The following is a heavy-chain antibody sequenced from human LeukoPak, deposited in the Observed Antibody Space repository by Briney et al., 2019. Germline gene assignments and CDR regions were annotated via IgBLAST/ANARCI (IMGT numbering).Heavy chain of an antibody. D-gene: IGHD5-12*01. V-gene: IGHV3-7*01. CDR3: ARDFGTTGYDLLDP. J-gene: IGHJ5*02. CDR2: INQDGSEK. Sequence: GGSLRLSCAASTFTFSNYWMTWVRQAPGKGLEWVANINQDGSEKYYVDSVKGRFTISRDNDKNSLYLKMNSLGAEDTAVYYCARDFGTTGYDLLDPWGQGTLVTVSS. CDR1: TFTFSNYW.